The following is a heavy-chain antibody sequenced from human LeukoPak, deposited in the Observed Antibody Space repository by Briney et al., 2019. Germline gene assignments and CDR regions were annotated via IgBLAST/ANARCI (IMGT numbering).Heavy chain of an antibody. Sequence: SETLSLTCSVSGYSISSAYYWGWIRQPPGKGLEWIGTMYHSGGTNYNPSLKSRVTISVDTSKNKFSLKVTSVTAADPAVYYCARRTTYFGWLPSESPSCFDYWGQGTLVTVSS. CDR1: GYSISSAYY. CDR3: ARRTTYFGWLPSESPSCFDY. D-gene: IGHD3-9*01. CDR2: MYHSGGT. V-gene: IGHV4-38-2*02. J-gene: IGHJ4*02.